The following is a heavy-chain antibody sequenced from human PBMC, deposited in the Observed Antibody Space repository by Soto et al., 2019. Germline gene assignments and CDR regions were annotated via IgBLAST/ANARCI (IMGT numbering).Heavy chain of an antibody. CDR2: IYYSGST. V-gene: IGHV4-59*01. CDR1: GGSISSYY. J-gene: IGHJ3*02. D-gene: IGHD3-22*01. Sequence: SETLSLTCTVSGGSISSYYWSWIRQPPGKGLEWIGYIYYSGSTNYNPSLKSRVTVSVDTSKNQFSLKLSSVTAADTAVYYCARGGVDYYDSSGYYGAYDAFDIWGQGTMVTVSS. CDR3: ARGGVDYYDSSGYYGAYDAFDI.